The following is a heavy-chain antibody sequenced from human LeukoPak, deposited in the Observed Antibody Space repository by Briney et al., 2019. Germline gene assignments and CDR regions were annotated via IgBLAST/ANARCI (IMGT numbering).Heavy chain of an antibody. CDR3: AHAPGGSSSDY. Sequence: GGSLRLSCAASGFTFSSYAMSWVRQAPGKGLEWVSAISGSGGSTYYADSVKGRFTISRDNSKNTLYLQMNSLRAEDTAVFYCAHAPGGSSSDYWGQGTLVTVSS. J-gene: IGHJ4*02. CDR1: GFTFSSYA. V-gene: IGHV3-23*01. D-gene: IGHD2-15*01. CDR2: ISGSGGST.